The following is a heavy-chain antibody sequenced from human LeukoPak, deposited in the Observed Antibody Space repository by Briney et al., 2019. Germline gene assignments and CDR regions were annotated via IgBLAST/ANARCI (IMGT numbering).Heavy chain of an antibody. D-gene: IGHD6-13*01. CDR1: GFTFDDYA. Sequence: GGSLRLSCAASGFTFDDYAMHWARQAPGKGLEWVSGISWNSGSIGYADSVKGRFTISRDNAKNTLYLQMNSLRAEDTAVYYCARDLQQLADYWGQGTLVTVTS. CDR3: ARDLQQLADY. V-gene: IGHV3-9*01. CDR2: ISWNSGSI. J-gene: IGHJ4*02.